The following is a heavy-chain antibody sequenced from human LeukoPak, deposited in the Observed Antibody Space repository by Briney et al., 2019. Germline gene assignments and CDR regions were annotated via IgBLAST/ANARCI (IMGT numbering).Heavy chain of an antibody. Sequence: GRSLRLSCAASGFTFSSYGMPWVRQAPGKGLEWVAVISYDGSNKYYADSVKGRFTISRVNSKNTLYLQMNSLRAEDTAVYYCAKDWEQLDYWGQGTLVTVSS. CDR2: ISYDGSNK. D-gene: IGHD1-26*01. V-gene: IGHV3-30*18. J-gene: IGHJ4*02. CDR1: GFTFSSYG. CDR3: AKDWEQLDY.